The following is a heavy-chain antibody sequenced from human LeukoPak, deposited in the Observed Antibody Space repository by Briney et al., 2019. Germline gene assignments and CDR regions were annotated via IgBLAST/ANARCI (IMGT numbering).Heavy chain of an antibody. J-gene: IGHJ6*02. CDR3: ARGGGLDV. D-gene: IGHD3-16*01. Sequence: GGSLRLSCVASGLTFSSDWMTWVRQAPGKGLEWVASINHNGNVNYYVDSVKGRFTISRDNAKNSLYLQMSNLRAEDTAVYFCARGGGLDVWGQGATVTVSS. CDR1: GLTFSSDW. CDR2: INHNGNVN. V-gene: IGHV3-7*03.